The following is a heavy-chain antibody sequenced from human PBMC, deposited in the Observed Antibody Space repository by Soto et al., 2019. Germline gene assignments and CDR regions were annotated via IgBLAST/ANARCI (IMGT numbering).Heavy chain of an antibody. CDR3: ARGRRDGIMITFGGGIVN. J-gene: IGHJ1*01. V-gene: IGHV3-30-3*01. Sequence: GGSLRLSCAASGFTFSSYAMHWVRQAPGKGLEWVAVISYDGSNKYYADSVKGRFTISRDNSKNTLYLQMNSLRAEDTAVYYCARGRRDGIMITFGGGIVNWGQGTLVTVSS. D-gene: IGHD3-16*02. CDR1: GFTFSSYA. CDR2: ISYDGSNK.